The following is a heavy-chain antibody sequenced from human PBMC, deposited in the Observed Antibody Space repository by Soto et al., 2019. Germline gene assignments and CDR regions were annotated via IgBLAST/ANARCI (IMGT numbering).Heavy chain of an antibody. J-gene: IGHJ4*02. V-gene: IGHV3-15*01. CDR1: GFTFSNAW. CDR2: IKSKTDGGTT. Sequence: GGSLRLSCAASGFTFSNAWMSWVRQAPGKGLEWVGRIKSKTDGGTTDYAAPVKGRFTISRDDSKNTLYLQMNSLKTEDTAVYYCTTSFPMEVHYCSGGSCYSGYWGQGTLVTVSS. CDR3: TTSFPMEVHYCSGGSCYSGY. D-gene: IGHD2-15*01.